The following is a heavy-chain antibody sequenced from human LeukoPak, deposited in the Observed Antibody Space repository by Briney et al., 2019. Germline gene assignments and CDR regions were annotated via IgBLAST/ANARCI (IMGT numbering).Heavy chain of an antibody. CDR2: IWYDGSNK. V-gene: IGHV3-33*01. J-gene: IGHJ4*02. CDR3: ARGSETAFFDY. CDR1: GFTFSSYG. D-gene: IGHD2-21*02. Sequence: PGGSLRLSCAASGFTFSSYGMHWVRQAPGKGLEWVAVIWYDGSNKYYADSVKGRFTISRDNSKNTLYLQMNSLRAEDTAVYYCARGSETAFFDYWGQGTLVTVSS.